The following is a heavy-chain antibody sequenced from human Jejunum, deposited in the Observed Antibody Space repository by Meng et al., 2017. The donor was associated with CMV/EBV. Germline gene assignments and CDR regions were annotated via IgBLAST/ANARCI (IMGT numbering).Heavy chain of an antibody. Sequence: QGQLQGSGPRLVKPSQTLSLTCTVSGDSISSGDYSWNWIRQSPGKGLEWIGYIYYNGNAYYNPSLQSQVSISVDTSKNEFSLNLNSVTAADTALYFCARGGIFRGIDYWGQGTLVTVSS. CDR2: IYYNGNA. CDR3: ARGGIFRGIDY. J-gene: IGHJ4*02. CDR1: GDSISSGDYS. D-gene: IGHD3-10*01. V-gene: IGHV4-30-4*08.